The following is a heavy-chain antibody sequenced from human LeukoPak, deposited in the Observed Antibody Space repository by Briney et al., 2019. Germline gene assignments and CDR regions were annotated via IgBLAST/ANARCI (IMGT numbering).Heavy chain of an antibody. CDR3: ASLMVSPLYYYYGMDV. V-gene: IGHV4-39*01. J-gene: IGHJ6*02. CDR2: IYYSGST. CDR1: GGSISSSSYY. Sequence: SETLSLTCTVSGGSISSSSYYWGWIRQPPGKGLEWIGSIYYSGSTYYNPSLKSRVTISVDTSKNQFSLKLSSVTAADTAVYYCASLMVSPLYYYYGMDVWGQGTTVTVSS. D-gene: IGHD2-8*02.